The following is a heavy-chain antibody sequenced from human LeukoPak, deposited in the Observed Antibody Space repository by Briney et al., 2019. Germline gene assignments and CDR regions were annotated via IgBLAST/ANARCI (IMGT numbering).Heavy chain of an antibody. CDR3: TRDFWTFGNWGTSDCD. D-gene: IGHD3/OR15-3a*01. CDR2: IGYSSDYI. CDR1: GFTFSTSS. J-gene: IGHJ1*01. Sequence: GGSLRLSCAASGFTFSTSSMNWVRQAPGKGLEWVSYIGYSSDYIQYADSVRGRFTSSRDNADNRLYLQMDSLRAEDTAVYYCTRDFWTFGNWGTSDCDWGQGTLFTVSS. V-gene: IGHV3-21*05.